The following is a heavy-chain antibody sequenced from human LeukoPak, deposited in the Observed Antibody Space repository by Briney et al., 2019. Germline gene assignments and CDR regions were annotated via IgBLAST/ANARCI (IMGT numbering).Heavy chain of an antibody. Sequence: ASVKVSCKASGYSFTSYGFSWVRQAPGQGLEWMGWISPYNANTNYAQKFRGRVTVTTDTSTSTAYMELRSLRSDDTAVYYCVRDVSVNLYRAWFDPWGQGTLSSSPQ. CDR1: GYSFTSYG. J-gene: IGHJ5*02. CDR3: VRDVSVNLYRAWFDP. D-gene: IGHD3-16*02. V-gene: IGHV1-18*01. CDR2: ISPYNANT.